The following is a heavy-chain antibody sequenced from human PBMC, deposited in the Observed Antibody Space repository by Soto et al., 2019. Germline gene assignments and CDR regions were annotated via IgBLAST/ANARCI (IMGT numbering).Heavy chain of an antibody. V-gene: IGHV4-31*02. J-gene: IGHJ4*02. D-gene: IGHD4-17*01. CDR1: GGSISTGGYY. CDR3: VRGRPPRYGDYTPAHPYFDY. Sequence: SETLSLTCTVSGGSISTGGYYWSWIRQHPGKGLEWIGYIYYSGSTYYNPSLKSRVTISVDTSKNQFSLKLSSVTAADTAVYYCVRGRPPRYGDYTPAHPYFDYWGQGTLVTVSS. CDR2: IYYSGST.